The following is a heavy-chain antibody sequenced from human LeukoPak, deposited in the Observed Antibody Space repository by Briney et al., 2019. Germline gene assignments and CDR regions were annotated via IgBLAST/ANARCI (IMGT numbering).Heavy chain of an antibody. CDR1: GYTFTGYY. CDR2: INPNSGGT. CDR3: AREGGLLWFNKRDYYYMDV. D-gene: IGHD5-18*01. Sequence: ASVKVSCKASGYTFTGYYMHWVRQAPGQGLEWMGGINPNSGGTNYAQKFQGRVTMTRDTSISTAYMELSRLRSDDTAVYYCAREGGLLWFNKRDYYYMDVWGKGTTVTISS. V-gene: IGHV1-2*02. J-gene: IGHJ6*03.